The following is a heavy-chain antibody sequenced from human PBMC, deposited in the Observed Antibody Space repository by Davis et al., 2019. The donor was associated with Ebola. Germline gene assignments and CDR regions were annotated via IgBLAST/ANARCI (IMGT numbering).Heavy chain of an antibody. CDR3: ARLPGGYGMDV. CDR2: ISSSGTI. V-gene: IGHV3-48*02. Sequence: PGGSLRLSCAASGFSFSTYAMNWVRQAPGKGLEWVSYISSSGTIYYTDSVKGRFTISRDNAKNSLYLQMNSLRDEDTAVYYCARLPGGYGMDVWGQGTTVTVSS. CDR1: GFSFSTYA. J-gene: IGHJ6*02. D-gene: IGHD3-10*01.